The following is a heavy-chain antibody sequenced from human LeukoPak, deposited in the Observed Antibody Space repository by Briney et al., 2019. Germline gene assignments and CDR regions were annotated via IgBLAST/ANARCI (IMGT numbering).Heavy chain of an antibody. Sequence: SETLSLTCAVYGGSFSGYYWSWIRQPPGKGLEWIGEINHSGSTNYNPSLKSRVTISVDTSKNQFSLKLSSVTAAGTAVYYCERKTKRQLVRGWCDPWGQGTVVTASS. CDR1: GGSFSGYY. J-gene: IGHJ5*02. V-gene: IGHV4-34*01. CDR2: INHSGST. D-gene: IGHD6-6*01. CDR3: ERKTKRQLVRGWCDP.